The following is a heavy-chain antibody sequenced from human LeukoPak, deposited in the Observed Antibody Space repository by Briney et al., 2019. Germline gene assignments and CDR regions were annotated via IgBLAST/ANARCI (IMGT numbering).Heavy chain of an antibody. J-gene: IGHJ4*02. V-gene: IGHV3-21*01. D-gene: IGHD5-12*01. CDR1: GFTFSSYS. Sequence: GGSLRLSCAASGFTFSSYSMNWVRQAPGKGLEWVSSISSSSSYIYYADSVKGRFTISRDNAKNSLYLQMNSLRAEDTAVYYCAKDQEYSGYDYWPYYFDYWGQGTLVTVSS. CDR3: AKDQEYSGYDYWPYYFDY. CDR2: ISSSSSYI.